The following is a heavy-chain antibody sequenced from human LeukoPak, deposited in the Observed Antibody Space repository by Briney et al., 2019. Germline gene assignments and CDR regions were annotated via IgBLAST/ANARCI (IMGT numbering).Heavy chain of an antibody. J-gene: IGHJ4*02. CDR3: ARDRGYGYGFFDY. D-gene: IGHD5-18*01. CDR1: GFTVRSIY. CDR2: FYSGGSS. Sequence: PGGSLRLSCAASGFTVRSIYMTWARQAPGKGLEWVSSFYSGGSSYYADSVKGRFIISRDSSTDTLYLQVNSLRVEDTAVYFCARDRGYGYGFFDYWGQGTLVTVSS. V-gene: IGHV3-53*01.